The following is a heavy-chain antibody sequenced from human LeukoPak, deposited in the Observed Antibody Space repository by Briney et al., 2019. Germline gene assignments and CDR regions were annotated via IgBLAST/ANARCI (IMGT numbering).Heavy chain of an antibody. CDR1: GGTFSSYA. CDR2: IIPIFGTA. V-gene: IGHV1-69*13. D-gene: IGHD2-2*02. Sequence: SVRVSCKASGGTFSSYAISWVRQAPGQGLEWMGGIIPIFGTANYAQKFQGRVTITADESTSTAYMELSSLRSEDTAVYYCARVGDYCSSTSCYSDYWGQGTLVTVSS. J-gene: IGHJ4*02. CDR3: ARVGDYCSSTSCYSDY.